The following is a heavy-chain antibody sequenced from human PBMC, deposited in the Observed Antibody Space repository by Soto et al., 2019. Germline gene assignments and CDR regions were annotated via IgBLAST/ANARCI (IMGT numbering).Heavy chain of an antibody. CDR1: GGTFSSYA. Sequence: QVQLVQSGAEVKKPGSSVKVSCKASGGTFSSYAISWVRQAPGQGREWMGGIIPIFGTANYAQKFQGRVTITADESTSKAYMELSSLRSEDTAVYYCARALRRHIVVVTAPLYDYYGMDVWGQGTTVTVSS. CDR3: ARALRRHIVVVTAPLYDYYGMDV. V-gene: IGHV1-69*01. D-gene: IGHD2-21*02. J-gene: IGHJ6*02. CDR2: IIPIFGTA.